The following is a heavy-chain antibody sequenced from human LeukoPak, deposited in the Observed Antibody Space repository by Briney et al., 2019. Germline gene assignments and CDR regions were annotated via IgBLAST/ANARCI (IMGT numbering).Heavy chain of an antibody. J-gene: IGHJ4*02. CDR1: GFTFRSYW. Sequence: GGSLRLSCAASGFTFRSYWMHWVRQTPGKGLVWVSRINSDGSSTNYADSVKGRFNISRDNAKNTLYLQVNSLRAEDSAVYYCARDPSFYYYFDYWGQGTLVTVSS. CDR3: ARDPSFYYYFDY. V-gene: IGHV3-74*01. CDR2: INSDGSST. D-gene: IGHD3-10*01.